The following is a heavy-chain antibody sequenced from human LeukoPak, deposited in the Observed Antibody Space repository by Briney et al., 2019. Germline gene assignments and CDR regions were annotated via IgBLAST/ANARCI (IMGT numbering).Heavy chain of an antibody. V-gene: IGHV1-2*02. D-gene: IGHD5-12*01. J-gene: IGHJ4*02. CDR3: ARTSTGYDYWGYFFDY. CDR1: GYTFIGYY. CDR2: INPNSGGT. Sequence: ASLKVSCKASGYTFIGYYIHWVRQAPGQGLEWMGWINPNSGGTNYAQKFQGKVTMTRDTSISTAYMGLSRLRSDDTAVYYCARTSTGYDYWGYFFDYWGQGTLVTVSS.